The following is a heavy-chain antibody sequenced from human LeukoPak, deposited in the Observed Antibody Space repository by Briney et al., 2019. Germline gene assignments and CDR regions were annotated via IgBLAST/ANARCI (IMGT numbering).Heavy chain of an antibody. CDR2: IYYSGNI. CDR1: GGSITSYY. D-gene: IGHD1-26*01. J-gene: IGHJ3*02. Sequence: SSETLSLTCTVSGGSITSYYWTWIRQPPGKGLEWIGYIYYSGNIKYNPSLKSRVTLSIDRSKNQFSLELSSVTAADTAIYYCASDWDDVFDIWGQGTMVTVSS. V-gene: IGHV4-59*01. CDR3: ASDWDDVFDI.